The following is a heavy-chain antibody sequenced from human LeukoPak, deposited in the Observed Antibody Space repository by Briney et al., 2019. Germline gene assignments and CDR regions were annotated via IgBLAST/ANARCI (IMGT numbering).Heavy chain of an antibody. V-gene: IGHV3-33*01. J-gene: IGHJ4*02. CDR3: ARDGYCSSTSCAPGDY. D-gene: IGHD2-2*03. CDR1: GFTFSSYG. CDR2: IWYDGSNK. Sequence: GGSLRLSCAASGFTFSSYGMHWVRQAPGKGLEWVAVIWYDGSNKYYADSVKGRFTISRDNSKNTLYQQMNSLRAEDTAVYYCARDGYCSSTSCAPGDYWGQGTLVTVSS.